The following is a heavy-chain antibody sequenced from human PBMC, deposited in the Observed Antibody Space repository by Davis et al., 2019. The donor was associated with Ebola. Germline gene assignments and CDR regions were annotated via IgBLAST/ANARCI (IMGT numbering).Heavy chain of an antibody. D-gene: IGHD3-22*01. CDR2: INPITGGT. V-gene: IGHV1-46*01. Sequence: ASVTVSCNASGYRFTSHYMHWVRQAPGQGLEWMGIINPITGGTSYAQNFQVRVNMTRDTSTSTVYMELSSLRSEDTAVYYCASEGGRYYDSSGYVFDIWGQGTMVKVSS. CDR3: ASEGGRYYDSSGYVFDI. CDR1: GYRFTSHY. J-gene: IGHJ3*02.